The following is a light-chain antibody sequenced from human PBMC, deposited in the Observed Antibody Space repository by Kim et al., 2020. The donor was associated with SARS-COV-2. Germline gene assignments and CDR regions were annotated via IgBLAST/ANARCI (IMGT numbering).Light chain of an antibody. CDR1: QSVSSY. J-gene: IGKJ2*01. V-gene: IGKV3-11*01. CDR3: QQRSNWPPYMYT. CDR2: DAS. Sequence: PGERATLPCRARQSVSSYLAWYQQKPGQAPRLLIYDASNRAAGIPARFSGSGSGTDFTLTISSLEPEDFAVYYCQQRSNWPPYMYTFGQGTKLEI.